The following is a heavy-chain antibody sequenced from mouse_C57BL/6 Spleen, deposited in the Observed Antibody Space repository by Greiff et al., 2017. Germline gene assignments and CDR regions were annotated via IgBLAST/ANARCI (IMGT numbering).Heavy chain of an antibody. J-gene: IGHJ1*03. V-gene: IGHV5-9*01. CDR2: ISGGGGNT. D-gene: IGHD4-1*01. CDR3: ARQTGKGYFDF. Sequence: DVKLVESGGGLVKPGGSLKLSCAASGFTFSSYSMSWVRQTPEKRLEWVATISGGGGNTYYPDSVKGRHTISRDNAKTTLYLQMSSLRSEDTALYYCARQTGKGYFDFWGTGTTVTVSS. CDR1: GFTFSSYS.